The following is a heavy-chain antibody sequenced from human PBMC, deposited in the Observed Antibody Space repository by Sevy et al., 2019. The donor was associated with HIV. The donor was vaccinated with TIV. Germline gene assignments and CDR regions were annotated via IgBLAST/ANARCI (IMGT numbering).Heavy chain of an antibody. CDR2: IRQDGNEL. J-gene: IGHJ4*02. CDR3: ARRYFDL. CDR1: GFTFDDYW. Sequence: GGSLRLSCAASGFTFDDYWMQWVRQAPGQGLEWVANIRQDGNELYYADSVKGRFTISRDNPKESLFLQMTNLRVEDTAIYYCARRYFDLWGQGTLVTVSS. V-gene: IGHV3-7*01.